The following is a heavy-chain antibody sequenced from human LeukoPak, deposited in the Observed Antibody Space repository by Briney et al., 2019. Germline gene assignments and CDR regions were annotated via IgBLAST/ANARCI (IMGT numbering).Heavy chain of an antibody. D-gene: IGHD6-19*01. CDR3: ASSGWSKFHY. V-gene: IGHV4-34*01. Sequence: PSETLSLSCAVYGGSFSGYYWSWIRQPPGKGLEWIGEINHSGSTNYNPSLKSRVTISVDTSKNQFSLKLSSVTAADTAVYYCASSGWSKFHYGVQGTLVTVSS. CDR1: GGSFSGYY. J-gene: IGHJ4*02. CDR2: INHSGST.